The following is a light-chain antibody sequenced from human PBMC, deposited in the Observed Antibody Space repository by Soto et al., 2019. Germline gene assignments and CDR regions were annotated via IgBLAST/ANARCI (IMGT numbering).Light chain of an antibody. CDR3: QQYGSSLTWT. J-gene: IGKJ1*01. CDR1: QSVTSSY. Sequence: EIVLTQSPGTLSLSPGERATLCYTASQSVTSSYLAWYQQKPGQAPRLLIYGASSRATGIPDRFSGSGSGTDFTLPISRLEPEDFAVYYCQQYGSSLTWTFGQGTKVDIK. V-gene: IGKV3-20*01. CDR2: GAS.